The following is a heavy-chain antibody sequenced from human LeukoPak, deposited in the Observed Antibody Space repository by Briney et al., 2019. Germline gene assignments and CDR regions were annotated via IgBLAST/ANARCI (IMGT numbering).Heavy chain of an antibody. J-gene: IGHJ4*02. V-gene: IGHV3-21*05. D-gene: IGHD2-15*01. Sequence: GGSLRLSCAASGYIVDTYIMKWDRQAPGKGLDWVSWISGGPTNICNADSVKGRFTISRDNAKNSLYLQMNSLRAEDTAVYYCARDPPDIVVVVADDPYYFDYWGQGTLVTVSS. CDR1: GYIVDTYI. CDR2: ISGGPTNI. CDR3: ARDPPDIVVVVADDPYYFDY.